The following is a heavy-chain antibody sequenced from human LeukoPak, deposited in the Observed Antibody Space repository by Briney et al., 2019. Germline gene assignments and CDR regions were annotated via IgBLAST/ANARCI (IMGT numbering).Heavy chain of an antibody. CDR1: GFTFTNYA. CDR2: ISGSGGST. Sequence: PGGSLRLSCAASGFTFTNYAMSWVRQAPGKGLEWVSTISGSGGSTYYADSVKGRFTMSRDNAKHTLYLQMNSLRADDTAVYYCAKGNGSGSYYVFDYWGQGTLVAVSS. J-gene: IGHJ4*02. CDR3: AKGNGSGSYYVFDY. D-gene: IGHD3-10*01. V-gene: IGHV3-23*01.